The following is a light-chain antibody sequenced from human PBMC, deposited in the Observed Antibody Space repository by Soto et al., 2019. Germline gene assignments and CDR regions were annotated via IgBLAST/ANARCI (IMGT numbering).Light chain of an antibody. V-gene: IGKV3-11*01. CDR3: QQRSNWPLT. CDR1: QSVSSY. J-gene: IGKJ4*01. Sequence: EIVLTQSPATLSLSPGERATLSCRASQSVSSYLAWYQQKPGQAPRLLIYDASNRATVIPARFIGSGSGTDFTLTISSLEPEDFAVYYCQQRSNWPLTFGGGNKVEIK. CDR2: DAS.